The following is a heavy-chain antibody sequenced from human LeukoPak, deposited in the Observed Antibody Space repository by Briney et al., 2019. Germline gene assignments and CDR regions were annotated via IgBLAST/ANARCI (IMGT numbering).Heavy chain of an antibody. CDR2: ISYDGSNK. CDR1: GFTFRTYS. CDR3: ARDRPRIAVTTTDFDY. Sequence: GGSLRLSCAASGFTFRTYSMHWVRQAPGKGLEWVVVISYDGSNKYYADSVKGRFTISRDNSKSTLYLQMNSLRDDDTALYYCARDRPRIAVTTTDFDYWGQGTLVTVSS. J-gene: IGHJ4*02. V-gene: IGHV3-30-3*01. D-gene: IGHD6-19*01.